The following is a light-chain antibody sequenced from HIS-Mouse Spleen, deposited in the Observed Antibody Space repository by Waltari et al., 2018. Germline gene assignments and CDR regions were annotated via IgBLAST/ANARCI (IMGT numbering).Light chain of an antibody. Sequence: QSALTQPASVSGSPGQSITLPCTGPSSDFGSFNLVSWYQQHPGKAPKLMIYEGSKRPSGVSNRFSGSKSGNTASLTISGLQAEDEADYYCCSYAGSSTWVFGGGTKLTVL. CDR3: CSYAGSSTWV. V-gene: IGLV2-23*01. CDR2: EGS. J-gene: IGLJ3*02. CDR1: SSDFGSFNL.